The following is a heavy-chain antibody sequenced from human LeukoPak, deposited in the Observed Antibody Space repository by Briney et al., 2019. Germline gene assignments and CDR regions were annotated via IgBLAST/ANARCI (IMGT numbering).Heavy chain of an antibody. V-gene: IGHV4-34*01. Sequence: PSETLSLTCAVYGGSFSGYYWSWIRQPPGKGLEWIGEINHSGSTNYNPSLKSRVTISADTSKDHFSLKLTSVTAADTAVYFCARHPITDWYLDSWGQGTLVTVSS. D-gene: IGHD3-9*01. CDR3: ARHPITDWYLDS. CDR1: GGSFSGYY. CDR2: INHSGST. J-gene: IGHJ4*02.